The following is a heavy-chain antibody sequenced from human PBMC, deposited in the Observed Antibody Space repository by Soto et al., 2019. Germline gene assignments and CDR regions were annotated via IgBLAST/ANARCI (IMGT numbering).Heavy chain of an antibody. D-gene: IGHD1-7*01. CDR1: GGSISSSSYY. J-gene: IGHJ6*03. CDR3: ASLGHNWNYEGYMDV. V-gene: IGHV4-39*01. Sequence: QLQLQESGPGLVKPSETLSLTCTVSGGSISSSSYYWGWIRQPPGKGLKWIGSIYYSGSTYYNPSLKSRVTISVDTSKNQFSLKLSSVTAADTAVYYCASLGHNWNYEGYMDVWGKGTTVTVSS. CDR2: IYYSGST.